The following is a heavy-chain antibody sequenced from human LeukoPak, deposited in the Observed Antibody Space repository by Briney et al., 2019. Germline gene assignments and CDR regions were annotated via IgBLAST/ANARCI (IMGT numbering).Heavy chain of an antibody. CDR1: GFTFSSYS. D-gene: IGHD1-26*01. V-gene: IGHV3-21*01. J-gene: IGHJ4*02. Sequence: GGSLRLSCAASGFTFSSYSMTWVRQAPGKGLEWVSSISSSSSYIYYADSVKGRFTISRDNCKNSLYLQMNSLRAEDTAVYYCARRGFGSIIYFDYWGQGTLVTVSS. CDR3: ARRGFGSIIYFDY. CDR2: ISSSSSYI.